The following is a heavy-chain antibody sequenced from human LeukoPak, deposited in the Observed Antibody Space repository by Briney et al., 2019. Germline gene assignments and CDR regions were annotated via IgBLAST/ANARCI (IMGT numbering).Heavy chain of an antibody. CDR3: AKRGDYDSSGYYLDC. CDR1: GFTFSSYA. D-gene: IGHD3-22*01. J-gene: IGHJ4*02. V-gene: IGHV3-23*01. CDR2: ISGSGGST. Sequence: GGSLRLSCAASGFTFSSYAMSWVRQAPGKGLEWVSAISGSGGSTYYADSVKGRFTISRDNSKNTLYLQMNSLRAEDTAVYYCAKRGDYDSSGYYLDCWGQGTLVTVSS.